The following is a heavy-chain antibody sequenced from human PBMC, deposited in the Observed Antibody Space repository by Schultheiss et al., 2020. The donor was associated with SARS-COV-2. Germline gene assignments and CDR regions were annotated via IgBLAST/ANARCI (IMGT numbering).Heavy chain of an antibody. V-gene: IGHV3-23*01. Sequence: GESLKISCAASGFTFIDYAINWVRQASGKGLQWVSSISGSGGSTYYADAVKGRFTISRDNSKNTLYLQMNSLRAEDTAVYYCAKDLYDFWSGFSSGMDVWGQGTTVTVSS. CDR1: GFTFIDYA. J-gene: IGHJ6*02. CDR2: ISGSGGST. D-gene: IGHD3-3*01. CDR3: AKDLYDFWSGFSSGMDV.